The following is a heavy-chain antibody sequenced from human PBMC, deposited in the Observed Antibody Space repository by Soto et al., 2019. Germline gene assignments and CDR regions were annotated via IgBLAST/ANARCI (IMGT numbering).Heavy chain of an antibody. D-gene: IGHD2-2*01. CDR1: GFTFSRYW. Sequence: GGSLRPSCAASGFTFSRYWMHWVRQAPGKGLVWVSRINSDGSSTSHADSVKRRFTISRDNGKNTLYLQMSSPRAEDPDVFYCARVYCKSSSCYSVGAFDIRGQGTVVTVSS. CDR3: ARVYCKSSSCYSVGAFDI. V-gene: IGHV3-74*01. J-gene: IGHJ3*02. CDR2: INSDGSST.